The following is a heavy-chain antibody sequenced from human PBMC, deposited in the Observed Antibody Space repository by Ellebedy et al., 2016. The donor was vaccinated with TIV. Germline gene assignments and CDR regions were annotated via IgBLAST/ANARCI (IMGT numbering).Heavy chain of an antibody. V-gene: IGHV3-74*01. J-gene: IGHJ6*02. CDR1: GFTLSSHW. CDR3: AFGTTVVTQSSYYYVMDV. Sequence: PGGSLRLSCAASGFTLSSHWMHWVRQAPGKGLVWVSRINRDGTTTRYADSVKGRFTISRDNAKNTLYLQMNSLRAEDTAVYYCAFGTTVVTQSSYYYVMDVWGQGTTVTVSS. CDR2: INRDGTTT. D-gene: IGHD4-23*01.